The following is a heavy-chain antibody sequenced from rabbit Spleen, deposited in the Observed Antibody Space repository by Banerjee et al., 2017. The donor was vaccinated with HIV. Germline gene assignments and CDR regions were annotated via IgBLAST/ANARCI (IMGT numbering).Heavy chain of an antibody. V-gene: IGHV1S45*01. J-gene: IGHJ4*01. Sequence: QEQLVESGGGLVKPEGSLKLSCTASGFSFSNKAVMCWVRQAPGKGLEWIACIYAGSFDSTAYASWAKGRFTISRTSSTTVTLQMNSLTAADTATYFCARGSATMTMVIIGYYFNLWGPGTPSPS. CDR3: ARGSATMTMVIIGYYFNL. CDR1: GFSFSNKAV. D-gene: IGHD2-1*01. CDR2: IYAGSFDST.